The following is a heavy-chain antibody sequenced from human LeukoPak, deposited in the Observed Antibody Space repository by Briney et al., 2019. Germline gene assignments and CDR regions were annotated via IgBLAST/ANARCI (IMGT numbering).Heavy chain of an antibody. CDR1: GGTFSSYA. Sequence: GASVKVSCKASGGTFSSYAISWVRQAPGQGLEWMGRIIPIFGTANYAQKFQGRVTITTDESTSTAYMELSSLRSEDTAVYYCASSTPDYCDSSGVFDYWGQGTLVTVSS. CDR3: ASSTPDYCDSSGVFDY. J-gene: IGHJ4*02. CDR2: IIPIFGTA. V-gene: IGHV1-69*05. D-gene: IGHD3-22*01.